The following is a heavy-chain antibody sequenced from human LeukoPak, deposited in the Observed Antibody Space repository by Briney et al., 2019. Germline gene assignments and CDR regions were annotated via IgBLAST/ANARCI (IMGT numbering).Heavy chain of an antibody. J-gene: IGHJ6*03. Sequence: GASVKVSCKASGYTFTSYDINWVRQATGQGLEWMGWMNPNSGNTGYAQKFQGRVTMTRNTSISTAYMELSSLRSEDTAVYYCPRGLGTTVTSYYYYYYYMDVWGKGTTVTVSS. CDR1: GYTFTSYD. V-gene: IGHV1-8*01. D-gene: IGHD4-17*01. CDR2: MNPNSGNT. CDR3: PRGLGTTVTSYYYYYYYMDV.